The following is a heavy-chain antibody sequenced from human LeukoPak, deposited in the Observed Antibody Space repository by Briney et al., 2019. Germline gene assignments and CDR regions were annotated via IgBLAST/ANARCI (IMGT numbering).Heavy chain of an antibody. J-gene: IGHJ4*02. D-gene: IGHD2-21*02. CDR2: VYDSGST. Sequence: SETLSLTCTVSGGSISSYYWSWLRQPPGRGLEWVGCVYDSGSTNYNPSLKSRVTISVDTSKNQFSLRLSAVTAADTAMYYCARLEHCGGDCYSINFWGQGTLVTVSS. V-gene: IGHV4-59*08. CDR3: ARLEHCGGDCYSINF. CDR1: GGSISSYY.